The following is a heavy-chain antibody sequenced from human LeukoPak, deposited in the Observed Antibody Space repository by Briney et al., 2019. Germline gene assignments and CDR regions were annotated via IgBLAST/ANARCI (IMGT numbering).Heavy chain of an antibody. V-gene: IGHV3-11*04. D-gene: IGHD3-3*01. CDR2: ISSSGSTI. CDR1: GFTFSDYY. J-gene: IGHJ4*02. CDR3: ARPADYDFWSGYYGPIDY. Sequence: GGSLRLSCAASGFTFSDYYMSWIRQAPGKGLEWVSYISSSGSTIYYADSVKGRFTISRDNAKNSLYLQMNSLRAEDTAVYYCARPADYDFWSGYYGPIDYWGQGTLVTVSS.